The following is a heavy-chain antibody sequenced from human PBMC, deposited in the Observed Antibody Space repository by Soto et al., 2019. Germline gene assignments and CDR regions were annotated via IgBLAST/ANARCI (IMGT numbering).Heavy chain of an antibody. J-gene: IGHJ4*02. V-gene: IGHV1-8*01. CDR2: MNHNSGNT. CDR1: GYTFTHYT. D-gene: IGHD5-12*01. Sequence: ASVKVSSQASGYTFTHYTINWVRQATGQGLEWMGWMNHNSGNTGYAQKFQGRVTMTRNTSISTAYMELSSLRSEDTAVYYCARGYRGYEMDFDYWGQGTLVTVSS. CDR3: ARGYRGYEMDFDY.